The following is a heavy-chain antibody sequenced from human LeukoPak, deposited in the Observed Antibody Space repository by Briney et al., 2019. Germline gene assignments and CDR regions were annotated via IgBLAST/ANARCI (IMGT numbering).Heavy chain of an antibody. CDR3: ARGGPLTFGGVIVPDYYYYGMDV. CDR1: GYTFTSYA. D-gene: IGHD3-16*02. Sequence: ASVKVSCKASGYTFTSYAMNRVRQAPGQGLEWMGWINTNTGNPTYAQGFTGRFVFSLDTSVSTAYLQISSLKAEDAAVYYCARGGPLTFGGVIVPDYYYYGMDVWGQGTTVTVSS. J-gene: IGHJ6*02. V-gene: IGHV7-4-1*02. CDR2: INTNTGNP.